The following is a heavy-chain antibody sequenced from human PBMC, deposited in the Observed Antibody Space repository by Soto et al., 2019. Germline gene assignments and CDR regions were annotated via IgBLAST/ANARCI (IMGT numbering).Heavy chain of an antibody. V-gene: IGHV4-61*01. D-gene: IGHD2-15*01. CDR3: ARKVVVVAARHFDY. CDR2: IYYSGNT. J-gene: IGHJ4*02. Sequence: QVQLQESGPGLVKPSETLSLTCTVSGGSVSSGSYYWSWIRQPPGKGLEWIGYIYYSGNTNYNPSLKSRVTISVDTSKNQFSLKLSSVTAADTAVYYCARKVVVVAARHFDYWGQGTLVTVSS. CDR1: GGSVSSGSYY.